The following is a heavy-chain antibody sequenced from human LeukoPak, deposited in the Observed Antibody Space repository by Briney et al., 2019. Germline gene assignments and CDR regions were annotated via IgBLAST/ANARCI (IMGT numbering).Heavy chain of an antibody. V-gene: IGHV4-61*05. CDR1: GGSISSSTYY. J-gene: IGHJ4*02. CDR3: ARGIGWYYY. Sequence: PSETLSLTCTVSGGSISSSTYYWGWIRQPPGKGLEWIGYIYYSGSTNYNPSLKSRVTISVDTSKNQLSLKLSSVTAADTAVYYCARGIGWYYYRGQGTLVTVSS. D-gene: IGHD6-19*01. CDR2: IYYSGST.